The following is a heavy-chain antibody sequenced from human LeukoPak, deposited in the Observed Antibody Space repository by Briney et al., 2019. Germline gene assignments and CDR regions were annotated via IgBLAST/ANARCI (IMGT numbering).Heavy chain of an antibody. D-gene: IGHD3-10*01. CDR1: GGSISSSNW. Sequence: PSETLSLTCAVSGGSISSSNWWSWVRQPPGKGLEWIGEIYHSGSTNYNPSLKSRVTISVDKSKNQFSLKLSSVTAADTAVYYCARDSAKPQSYYYGSGSYSISEPNWFDPWGQGTLVTVSS. J-gene: IGHJ5*02. CDR2: IYHSGST. V-gene: IGHV4-4*02. CDR3: ARDSAKPQSYYYGSGSYSISEPNWFDP.